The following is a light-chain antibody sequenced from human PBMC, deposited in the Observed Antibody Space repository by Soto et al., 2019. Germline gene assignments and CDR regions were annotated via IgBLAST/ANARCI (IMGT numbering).Light chain of an antibody. CDR3: QQVYSIHALT. CDR1: QTIGSY. V-gene: IGKV1-39*01. CDR2: DVS. Sequence: QMAEPPDPLSACVREKDIITCRVSQTIGSYLHWYQHKPGRVPRLLISDVSTLQSGVPGRFRGSGSETEFTLTITYVQPEDFATYYCQQVYSIHALTFGGGTNVAIK. J-gene: IGKJ4*01.